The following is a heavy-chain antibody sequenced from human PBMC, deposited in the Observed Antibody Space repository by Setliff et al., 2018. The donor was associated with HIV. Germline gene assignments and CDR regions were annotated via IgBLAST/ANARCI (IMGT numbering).Heavy chain of an antibody. J-gene: IGHJ4*02. CDR3: ARSPPEELSFDY. Sequence: SETLSLTCTVSGGSISSYYWSWIRQPPGKGLEWIGYIYYSGSTNYNPSLKSRVTISVDTSKNQFSLKLSSVPAADTAVYYCARSPPEELSFDYWGQGTLVTVSS. CDR2: IYYSGST. V-gene: IGHV4-59*01. D-gene: IGHD2-15*01. CDR1: GGSISSYY.